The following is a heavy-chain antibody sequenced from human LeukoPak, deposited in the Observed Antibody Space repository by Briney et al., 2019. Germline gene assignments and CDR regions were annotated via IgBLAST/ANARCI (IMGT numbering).Heavy chain of an antibody. D-gene: IGHD4-11*01. J-gene: IGHJ4*02. V-gene: IGHV6-1*01. Sequence: SQTLSLTCSISGESVSSNTAAWNWIRQSPSRGLEWLGRTYYRSKWYTDYSVSVKSPITINADSSKNQFSLHLKSVTPEDTAVYYCAREAGGTWHSHFDYWGQGTLVTVSS. CDR2: TYYRSKWYT. CDR1: GESVSSNTAA. CDR3: AREAGGTWHSHFDY.